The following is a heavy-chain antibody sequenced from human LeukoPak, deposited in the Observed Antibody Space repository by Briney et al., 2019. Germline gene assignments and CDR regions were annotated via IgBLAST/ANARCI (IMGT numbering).Heavy chain of an antibody. D-gene: IGHD3-3*01. Sequence: ASVKVSCKASGGTFSSYAISWVRQAPGQGLEWMGGIIPIFGTANYAQKFQGRVTITADESTSTAYMELSSLRSEDTAVYYCASLTIFGLYYYYYMDVWGKGTTVTVSS. J-gene: IGHJ6*03. CDR3: ASLTIFGLYYYYYMDV. CDR1: GGTFSSYA. CDR2: IIPIFGTA. V-gene: IGHV1-69*13.